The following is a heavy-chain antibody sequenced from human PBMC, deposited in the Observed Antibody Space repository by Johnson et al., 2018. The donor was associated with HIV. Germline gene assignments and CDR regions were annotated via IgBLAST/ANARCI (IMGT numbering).Heavy chain of an antibody. V-gene: IGHV3-74*02. CDR3: ARGVPFGVVRLGYRAFDI. J-gene: IGHJ3*02. Sequence: VQLVESGGGVVQPGRSLRLSCAASGFTFSSYWMHWVRQAPGKGLVWVSRINSDGSSTNYAASVKGRFTISRDNAKNTLYLQMNSLRAGDMAVYYCARGVPFGVVRLGYRAFDIWGQGTMVTVSS. D-gene: IGHD3-3*01. CDR2: INSDGSST. CDR1: GFTFSSYW.